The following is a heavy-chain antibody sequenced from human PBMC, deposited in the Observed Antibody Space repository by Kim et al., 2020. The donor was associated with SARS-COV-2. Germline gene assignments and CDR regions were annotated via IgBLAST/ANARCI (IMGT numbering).Heavy chain of an antibody. D-gene: IGHD5-12*01. Sequence: AVSVKSRITINPDTSKNQFSLQLNSVTPEDTAVYYCARDPLSGYNKGFDYWGQGTLVTVSS. J-gene: IGHJ4*02. V-gene: IGHV6-1*01. CDR3: ARDPLSGYNKGFDY.